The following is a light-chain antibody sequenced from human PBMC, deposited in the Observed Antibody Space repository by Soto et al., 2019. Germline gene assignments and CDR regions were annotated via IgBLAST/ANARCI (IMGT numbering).Light chain of an antibody. CDR2: EVV. CDR1: KNDIGVYDF. Sequence: QSVRAQPPSASLSPGQSVTISCTGTKNDIGVYDFVSWYQHHPGKAPRLIIYEVVQRPSGVPDRFSGSKSGNTASLTVSGLQAADEADYFCKSYAGSNTYVFGSGTKV. CDR3: KSYAGSNTYV. J-gene: IGLJ1*01. V-gene: IGLV2-8*01.